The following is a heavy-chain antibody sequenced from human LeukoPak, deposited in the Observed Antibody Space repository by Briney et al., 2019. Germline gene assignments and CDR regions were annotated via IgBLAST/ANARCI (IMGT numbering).Heavy chain of an antibody. V-gene: IGHV4-34*01. Sequence: PSETLSLTCAVYGGSFSGYYWSWIRQPPGKGLEWIGEINHSGSTNYNPSLKSRVTISVDTSKNQFSLKLSSVTAADTAVYYCARDGNSCSRRAYYFDYWGQGTLVTVSS. J-gene: IGHJ4*02. CDR3: ARDGNSCSRRAYYFDY. CDR2: INHSGST. CDR1: GGSFSGYY. D-gene: IGHD6-13*01.